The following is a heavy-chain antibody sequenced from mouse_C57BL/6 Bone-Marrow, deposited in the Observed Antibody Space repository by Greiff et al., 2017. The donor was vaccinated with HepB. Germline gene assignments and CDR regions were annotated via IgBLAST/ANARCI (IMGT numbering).Heavy chain of an antibody. Sequence: EVQLQESGGGLVKPGGSLKLSCAASGFTFSSYTMSWVRQTPEKRLEWVATISGGGGNTYYPDSVKGRFTISRDNAKNTLYLQMSSLRSEDTALYYCARHGVYAMDYWGQGTSVTVSS. V-gene: IGHV5-9*01. CDR2: ISGGGGNT. CDR3: ARHGVYAMDY. CDR1: GFTFSSYT. J-gene: IGHJ4*01.